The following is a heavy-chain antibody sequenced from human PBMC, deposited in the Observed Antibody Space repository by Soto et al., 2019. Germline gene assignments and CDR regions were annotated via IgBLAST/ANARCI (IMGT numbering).Heavy chain of an antibody. J-gene: IGHJ4*02. V-gene: IGHV3-23*01. Sequence: EVRLLESGGRLVRPGGSLRLSCTASGFPFDNYAMSWVRQAPGKGLEWVSAIGASGGATAYADSLKGRFTISRDNSQNTVYLHMSSLGSEDTAIYYCAKDLGGGAAAVPDSWGQGTLVTVSP. CDR1: GFPFDNYA. D-gene: IGHD6-13*01. CDR2: IGASGGAT. CDR3: AKDLGGGAAAVPDS.